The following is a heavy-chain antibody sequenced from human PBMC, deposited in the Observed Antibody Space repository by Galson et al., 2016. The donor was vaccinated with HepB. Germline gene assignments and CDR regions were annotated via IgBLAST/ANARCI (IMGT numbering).Heavy chain of an antibody. J-gene: IGHJ4*02. V-gene: IGHV1-18*01. CDR3: ARERGNYHYFDY. Sequence: SVKVSCKASGYTFTSYGLSWVRQAPGQGLEWMGWIGAYNGNTNYAQKLQGRVTMTTDTSTSTAYMELRSLRSDYTAVYYCARERGNYHYFDYWGQGTLVTVSS. D-gene: IGHD1-7*01. CDR2: IGAYNGNT. CDR1: GYTFTSYG.